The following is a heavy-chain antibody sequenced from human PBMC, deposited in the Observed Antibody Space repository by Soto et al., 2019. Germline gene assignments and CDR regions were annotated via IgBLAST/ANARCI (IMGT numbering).Heavy chain of an antibody. CDR2: ISYDGSNT. Sequence: GGTLRLSCAASGVTFSSYCMHWVRQAPGKGLAWVAVISYDGSNTYYADSVKGRFTISRDNSKNTLYLQMNSLRAEDTAVYYCAKAAPGTTPQYFDYWGQGTRAPVPQ. CDR1: GVTFSSYC. CDR3: AKAAPGTTPQYFDY. V-gene: IGHV3-30*18. J-gene: IGHJ4*02. D-gene: IGHD6-13*01.